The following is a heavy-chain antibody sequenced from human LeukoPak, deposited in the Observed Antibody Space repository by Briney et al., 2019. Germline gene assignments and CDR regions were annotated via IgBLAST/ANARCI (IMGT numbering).Heavy chain of an antibody. V-gene: IGHV3-30*03. J-gene: IGHJ1*01. CDR2: ISYDGSNK. D-gene: IGHD3-10*01. Sequence: GGSLRLSCAASGFTFSSYGMHWVRQAPGKGLEWVAVISYDGSNKYYADSVKGRFTISRDNSKNTLYLQMNSLRAEDTAVYYCAGPYYGSGSYSARVQHWGQGTLVTVSS. CDR1: GFTFSSYG. CDR3: AGPYYGSGSYSARVQH.